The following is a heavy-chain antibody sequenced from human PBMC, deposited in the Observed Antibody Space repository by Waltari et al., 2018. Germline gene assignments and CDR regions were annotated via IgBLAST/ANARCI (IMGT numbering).Heavy chain of an antibody. D-gene: IGHD3-10*01. CDR1: GFNISGYY. CDR2: SFAGCPT. CDR3: AREDYFYGTGSWGHGMDV. J-gene: IGHJ6*02. Sequence: EVQLVESGGGLAQPGGSLRLSCRVAGFNISGYYMSWVRQAPGKGLEGVSVSFAGCPTRYAESVRDRFIIFRDNPKNTVYLQMKNLRDEDSAVYFCAREDYFYGTGSWGHGMDVWGQGTTVTVSS. V-gene: IGHV3-66*01.